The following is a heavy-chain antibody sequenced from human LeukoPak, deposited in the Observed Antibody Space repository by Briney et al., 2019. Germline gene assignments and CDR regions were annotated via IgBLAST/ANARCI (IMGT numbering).Heavy chain of an antibody. V-gene: IGHV4-59*01. CDR3: ARDRGLDGYNS. CDR1: GGSISSYY. D-gene: IGHD5-24*01. Sequence: SETLSLTCTVSGGSISSYYWSWIRQPPGKGLEWIGYIYYSGSTNYNPSLKSRVTISVDTSKNQFSLKLSSVTAADTAVYYCARDRGLDGYNSWGQGTLVTVSS. CDR2: IYYSGST. J-gene: IGHJ5*02.